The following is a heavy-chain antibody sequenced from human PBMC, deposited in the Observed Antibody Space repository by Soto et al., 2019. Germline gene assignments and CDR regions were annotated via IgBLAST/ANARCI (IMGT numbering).Heavy chain of an antibody. D-gene: IGHD5-12*01. Sequence: SETLSLTCTVSGGSISSYYWSWIRQPPGKGLEWIGYIYYSGSANYNPSLKSRVTISVDTSKNQFSLKLSSVTAADTAVYYCARHYSGYDYGPFDYWGQGTLVTVSS. CDR3: ARHYSGYDYGPFDY. V-gene: IGHV4-59*08. CDR1: GGSISSYY. CDR2: IYYSGSA. J-gene: IGHJ4*02.